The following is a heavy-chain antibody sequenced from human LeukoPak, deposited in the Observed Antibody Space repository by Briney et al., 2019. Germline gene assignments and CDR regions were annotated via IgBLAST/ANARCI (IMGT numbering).Heavy chain of an antibody. CDR3: GRDPAYGALDY. V-gene: IGHV3-7*01. D-gene: IGHD4-17*01. J-gene: IGHJ4*02. CDR1: GFTFSSHY. CDR2: INPDGSTK. Sequence: PGGSLKLSCAASGFTFSSHYMAWVRQRPGKGLEWVACINPDGSTKDYPDSQMGRFIISSDNHRNLLFLELSSLTVDDMAVYCYGRDPAYGALDYWGQGALVIVSS.